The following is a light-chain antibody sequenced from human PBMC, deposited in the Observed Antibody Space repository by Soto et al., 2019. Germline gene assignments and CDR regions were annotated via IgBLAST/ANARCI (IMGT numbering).Light chain of an antibody. J-gene: IGLJ1*01. CDR2: DVT. CDR3: TSYTKTNSFV. V-gene: IGLV2-14*03. Sequence: QPVLTQPASVSGSPGQSITVSCTGTNNDVAAYNLVSWYRQYPGEVPTLLIYDVTNRPSGVSGRFSGSKSGSTASLTISGLQTEDEADYFCTSYTKTNSFVFGTGTKLTVL. CDR1: NNDVAAYNL.